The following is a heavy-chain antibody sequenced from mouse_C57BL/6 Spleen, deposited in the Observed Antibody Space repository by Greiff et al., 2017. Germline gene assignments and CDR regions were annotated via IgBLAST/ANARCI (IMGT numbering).Heavy chain of an antibody. J-gene: IGHJ1*03. D-gene: IGHD2-5*01. CDR3: ARRGVTTGGWYFDV. CDR2: IYPSDSET. V-gene: IGHV1-61*01. CDR1: GYTFTSYW. Sequence: QVQLQQPGAELVRPGSSVKLSCKASGYTFTSYWMDWVKQRPGQGLEWIGNIYPSDSETHYNQQFKDKATLTADKSSSTAYMQLSSLTSEDSAVYYGARRGVTTGGWYFDVWGTGTTVTVAS.